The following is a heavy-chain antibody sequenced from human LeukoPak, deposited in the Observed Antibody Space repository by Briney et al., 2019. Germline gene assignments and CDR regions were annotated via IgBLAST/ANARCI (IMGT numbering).Heavy chain of an antibody. Sequence: PSETLSLTCAVSGYSISSGYYWGWIRQPPGKGLEWIGSISHSGSTYYNPSLKSRVTILVDSFKNQFSLNGNSVTAADTAVYYCARVDPKAVASSGYFDYWGQGTLVTVSS. V-gene: IGHV4-38-2*01. CDR3: ARVDPKAVASSGYFDY. J-gene: IGHJ4*02. CDR1: GYSISSGYY. D-gene: IGHD6-19*01. CDR2: ISHSGST.